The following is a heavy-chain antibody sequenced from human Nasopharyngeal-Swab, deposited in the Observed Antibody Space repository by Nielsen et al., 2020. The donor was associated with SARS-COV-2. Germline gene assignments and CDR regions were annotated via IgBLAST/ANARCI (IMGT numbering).Heavy chain of an antibody. CDR1: GDSMRSYY. J-gene: IGHJ4*02. CDR3: AREVASFDT. V-gene: IGHV4-59*01. CDR2: IYYSGST. D-gene: IGHD5-12*01. Sequence: SETLSLTCTVSGDSMRSYYWNWIRQPPGKGLEWIGYIYYSGSTNYNPSLKSRVTISVDTSRNQFSLKLTSVTAADTAVYYCAREVASFDTWGQGTLVTVSS.